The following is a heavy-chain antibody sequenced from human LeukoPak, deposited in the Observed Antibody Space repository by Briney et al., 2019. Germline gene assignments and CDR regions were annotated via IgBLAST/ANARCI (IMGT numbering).Heavy chain of an antibody. D-gene: IGHD3-10*01. Sequence: PSETLSLTCTVSGGSMTSYYWSWIRQPPGKALEWIGYIFYTGRTNYNPSLKSRVTMSVDTSKNQFSLKVTSVTAADTAVYYCAREASLRGAEAFDIWGQGTVVAVSS. CDR2: IFYTGRT. J-gene: IGHJ3*02. V-gene: IGHV4-59*01. CDR3: AREASLRGAEAFDI. CDR1: GGSMTSYY.